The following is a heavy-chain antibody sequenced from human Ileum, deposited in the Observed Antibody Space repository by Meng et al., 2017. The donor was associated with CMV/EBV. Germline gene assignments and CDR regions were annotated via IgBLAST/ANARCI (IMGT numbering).Heavy chain of an antibody. D-gene: IGHD2-2*02. Sequence: SETLSLTCTVSGGSISSYYWSWIRQPPGKGLEWIGYIYYSGSTNYNPSLKSRVTISVDTSKNQFSLKLSSVTAADTAVYYCARAPGYCSSTSCYTPYYYYGMDVWGQGTTVTVSS. CDR1: GGSISSYY. CDR3: ARAPGYCSSTSCYTPYYYYGMDV. J-gene: IGHJ6*02. V-gene: IGHV4-59*01. CDR2: IYYSGST.